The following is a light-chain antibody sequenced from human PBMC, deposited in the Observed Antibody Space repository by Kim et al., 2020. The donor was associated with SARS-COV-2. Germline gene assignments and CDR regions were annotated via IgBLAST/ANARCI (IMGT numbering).Light chain of an antibody. V-gene: IGLV4-69*01. Sequence: QLVLTQSPSASASLGASVKLTCTLNSGHARNDITWHQQQPEKGPRYLMKVKSDGTHSKGDGIPDRFSGSSSGAERYLTISSLQSEDEADYYCQTWATSVRSVVFGGGTQLTVL. CDR3: QTWATSVRSVV. J-gene: IGLJ2*01. CDR2: VKSDGTH. CDR1: SGHARND.